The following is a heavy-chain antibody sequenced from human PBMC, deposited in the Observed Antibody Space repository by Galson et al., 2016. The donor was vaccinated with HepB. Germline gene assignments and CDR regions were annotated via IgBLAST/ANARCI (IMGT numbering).Heavy chain of an antibody. CDR3: AKVVGRFGSGGDAFDI. CDR2: ISGSGVST. V-gene: IGHV3-23*01. D-gene: IGHD3-10*01. CDR1: GFTFSAYV. Sequence: SLRLSCAASGFTFSAYVMTWVRQVAGKGLEWVSLISGSGVSTYYADSAKGRFTISRDNSKNTLYLQINSLRAEDTAVYYCAKVVGRFGSGGDAFDIWGQGTMVTVSS. J-gene: IGHJ3*02.